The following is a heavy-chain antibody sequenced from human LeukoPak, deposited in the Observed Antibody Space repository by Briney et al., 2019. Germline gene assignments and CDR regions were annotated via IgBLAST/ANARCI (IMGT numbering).Heavy chain of an antibody. D-gene: IGHD2-2*01. V-gene: IGHV3-15*01. J-gene: IGHJ4*02. CDR1: GLTLSNDW. Sequence: GGSLRLSCAASGLTLSNDWMSWVRQAPGKGLEWVGHIKSKTDGGTTDYAAPVKGRFTISRDDSKNTLYLQMNSLKTEDTAVYYCSTLRSIATDYWGQGTLVAVSS. CDR2: IKSKTDGGTT. CDR3: STLRSIATDY.